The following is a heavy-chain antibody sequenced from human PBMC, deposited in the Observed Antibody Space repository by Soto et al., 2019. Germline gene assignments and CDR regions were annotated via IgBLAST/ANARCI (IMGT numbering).Heavy chain of an antibody. Sequence: PSETLSLTCAVSGYSISSGYCWGWIRQPPGKGLEWIGSIYHSGSTYYNPSLKSRVTISVDTSKNQFSLKLSSVTAADTAVYYCARGTAAADNLDAFDIWGQGTMVTVSS. CDR2: IYHSGST. J-gene: IGHJ3*02. CDR1: GYSISSGYC. CDR3: ARGTAAADNLDAFDI. D-gene: IGHD6-13*01. V-gene: IGHV4-38-2*01.